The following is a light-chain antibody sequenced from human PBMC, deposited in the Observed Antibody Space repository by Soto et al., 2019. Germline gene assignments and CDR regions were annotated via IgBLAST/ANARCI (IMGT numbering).Light chain of an antibody. J-gene: IGKJ1*01. V-gene: IGKV1-5*03. Sequence: DIQMTQSPATLSGSVLDRCTITCRASQTISSWLAWYQQKPGKAPKLLIYKASTLKSGVPSRFSGSGSGTEFTLTISSLQPDDFATYYCQHYNSYSEAVGQGTKVDIK. CDR2: KAS. CDR1: QTISSW. CDR3: QHYNSYSEA.